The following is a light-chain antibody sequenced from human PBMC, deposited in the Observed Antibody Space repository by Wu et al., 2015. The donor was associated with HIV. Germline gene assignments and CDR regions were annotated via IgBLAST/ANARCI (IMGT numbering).Light chain of an antibody. CDR3: QQYYSTLLFT. Sequence: DIQMTQSPSTLSTFVGDRVTITCRASQSIVIWLAWYQQKPGKAPNLLIYGASNLETGVPPRFSGSGSGTEFTLTISSLQPDDFATYYCQQYYSTLLFTFGPGTKVDIK. J-gene: IGKJ3*01. CDR1: QSIVIW. CDR2: GAS. V-gene: IGKV1-5*03.